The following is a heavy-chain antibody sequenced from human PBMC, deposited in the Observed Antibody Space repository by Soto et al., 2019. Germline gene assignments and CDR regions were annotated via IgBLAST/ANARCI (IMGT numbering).Heavy chain of an antibody. CDR3: VRSTGGSDFDS. V-gene: IGHV3-72*01. Sequence: EVQLVESGGGLVQPGGSLRLSCEVSGFTLSDHNMDWVRQAPGKGLEWVGRTREKTNSYTTDFPASVRGRFTISRDDSRNSVYLQMNSLKTEDTALYYCVRSTGGSDFDSWGQGTLVTVSS. CDR2: TREKTNSYTT. J-gene: IGHJ4*02. D-gene: IGHD1-1*01. CDR1: GFTLSDHN.